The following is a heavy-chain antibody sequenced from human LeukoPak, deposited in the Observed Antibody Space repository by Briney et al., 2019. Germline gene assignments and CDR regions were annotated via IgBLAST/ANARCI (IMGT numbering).Heavy chain of an antibody. CDR3: ARAPAGYSGYDYYYYGMDV. D-gene: IGHD5-12*01. CDR2: IIPIFGTA. Sequence: GASVKVSCKASGGTFISNAITWVRQAPGQGLEWMGGIIPIFGTANYAQKFQGRVTITADKSTSTAYMELSSLRSEDTAVYYCARAPAGYSGYDYYYYGMDVWGKGTTVTVSS. J-gene: IGHJ6*04. V-gene: IGHV1-69*06. CDR1: GGTFISNA.